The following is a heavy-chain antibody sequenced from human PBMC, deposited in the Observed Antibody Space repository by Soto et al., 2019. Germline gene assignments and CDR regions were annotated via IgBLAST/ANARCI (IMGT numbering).Heavy chain of an antibody. Sequence: AEGALRLSCTASGFIFSCYVMSLGRQPPEKGLEGWSGMSSSGGSTNNAYPMKGGCVISRDNSKNTTFQQENSRMTEDTAVYYCAKEGFLVKRGQPPSSTDFWCQGTLVTVFS. CDR2: MSSSGGST. J-gene: IGHJ1*01. V-gene: IGHV3-23*01. CDR1: GFIFSCYV. CDR3: AKEGFLVKRGQPPSSTDF. D-gene: IGHD4-4*01.